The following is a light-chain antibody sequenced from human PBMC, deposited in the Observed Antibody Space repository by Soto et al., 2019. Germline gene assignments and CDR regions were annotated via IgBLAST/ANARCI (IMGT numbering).Light chain of an antibody. CDR2: EGN. V-gene: IGLV2-23*01. Sequence: QSVLTQPAPVSGSPGQSITISCTGTSSDVGSYNLVSWYQQHPGKAPKLMIYEGNKRPSGVSNRFSGSKSGNTASLTISRLQAEDEADYYCCSFAGSSTLYVFGTGTKVTVL. CDR3: CSFAGSSTLYV. J-gene: IGLJ1*01. CDR1: SSDVGSYNL.